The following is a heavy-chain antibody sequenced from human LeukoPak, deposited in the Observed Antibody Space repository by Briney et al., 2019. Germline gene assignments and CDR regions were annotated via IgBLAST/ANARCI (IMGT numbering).Heavy chain of an antibody. D-gene: IGHD6-25*01. CDR1: GYTFTGYY. J-gene: IGHJ4*02. CDR3: ARPTYTSSGRYFFDN. CDR2: INPNSGGT. Sequence: ASVKVSCKASGYTFTGYYMHWVRQAPGQGLEWMGWINPNSGGTNYAQKFQGRVTMTRDTSVSTAYMELSRLRSDDTAVYYCARPTYTSSGRYFFDNWGQGTLVTVSS. V-gene: IGHV1-2*02.